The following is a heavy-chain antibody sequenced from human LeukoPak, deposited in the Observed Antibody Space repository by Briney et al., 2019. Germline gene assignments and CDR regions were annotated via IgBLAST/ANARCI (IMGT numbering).Heavy chain of an antibody. CDR3: TRLRNYGYDF. V-gene: IGHV3-72*01. Sequence: GGSLRLSCAASGLTLGGYYMDWVRQAPGKGLEWVGRIGNEANRYTPEYAASVKGRFTISRDDSKNSLYLQMNSLKTEDTAVYYCTRLRNYGYDFWGQGTLVTVSS. CDR2: IGNEANRYTP. J-gene: IGHJ4*02. CDR1: GLTLGGYY. D-gene: IGHD5-18*01.